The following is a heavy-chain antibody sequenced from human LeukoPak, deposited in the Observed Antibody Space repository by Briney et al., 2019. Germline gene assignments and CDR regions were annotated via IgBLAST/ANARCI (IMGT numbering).Heavy chain of an antibody. J-gene: IGHJ4*02. D-gene: IGHD1-1*01. CDR1: GFTFSSYS. V-gene: IGHV3-21*01. CDR3: AKTGPKSPHVGKLDY. Sequence: KPGGSLRLSCAASGFTFSSYSMNWVRQAPGKGLEWVSSISSSSSYIYYADSVKGRFTVSRDNAKNSLYLQMNSLRAEDTAVYYCAKTGPKSPHVGKLDYWGQGTLVTVSS. CDR2: ISSSSSYI.